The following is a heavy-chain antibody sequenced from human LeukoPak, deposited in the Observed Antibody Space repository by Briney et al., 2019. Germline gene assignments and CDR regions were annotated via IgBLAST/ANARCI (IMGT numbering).Heavy chain of an antibody. D-gene: IGHD3-16*02. CDR2: ISSSSSTI. V-gene: IGHV3-48*01. J-gene: IGHJ3*02. CDR1: GFTFSSYS. Sequence: GGSLRLSCAASGFTFSSYSMNWVRQAPGKGLEWVSYISSSSSTIYYADSVKGRFTISRDNAKNSLYLQMNSLRAEDTAVYYCARDVWGSYRYTAFSAFDIWGQGTMVTVSS. CDR3: ARDVWGSYRYTAFSAFDI.